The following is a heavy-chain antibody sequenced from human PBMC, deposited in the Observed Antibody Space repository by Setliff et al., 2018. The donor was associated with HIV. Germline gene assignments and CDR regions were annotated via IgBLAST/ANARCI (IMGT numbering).Heavy chain of an antibody. V-gene: IGHV4-38-2*02. CDR3: AKHDFGEGSCFDP. J-gene: IGHJ5*02. Sequence: SETLSLTCTVSGQFISDGYYWGWIRQPPGKGMEWIGSVYHSGKTYYNKSLKSRVTMSADASKNQISLMLRSMTAADTAVYYCAKHDFGEGSCFDPWGQGSLVTVSS. CDR1: GQFISDGYY. CDR2: VYHSGKT. D-gene: IGHD3-16*01.